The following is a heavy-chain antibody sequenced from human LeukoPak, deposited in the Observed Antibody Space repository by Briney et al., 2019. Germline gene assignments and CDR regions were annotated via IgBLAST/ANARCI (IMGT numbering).Heavy chain of an antibody. D-gene: IGHD3-9*01. V-gene: IGHV1-69*13. J-gene: IGHJ4*02. Sequence: SVKVSCKASGGTFSSYAISWVRQAPGQGLEWMGGIIPILGTANYAQKFQGRVTITADESTSTAYMELSSLRSEDTAVYYCARAKLIDDILTGEFDYWGQGTLVTVSS. CDR3: ARAKLIDDILTGEFDY. CDR1: GGTFSSYA. CDR2: IIPILGTA.